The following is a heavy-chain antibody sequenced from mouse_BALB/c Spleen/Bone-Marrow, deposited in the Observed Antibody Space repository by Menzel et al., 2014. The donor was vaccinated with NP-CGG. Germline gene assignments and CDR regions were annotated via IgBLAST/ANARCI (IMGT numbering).Heavy chain of an antibody. J-gene: IGHJ4*01. V-gene: IGHV1-69*02. D-gene: IGHD2-10*02. CDR3: TRQYGNYYAMDY. Sequence: VQLQQSGAELVRPGASVKVPCKASGYTFTSYWINWVKQWPGQGLEWIGNIYPSDSYTNYNQNFEDKATLTVDKSSSTAYMQLSSPTSEDSAVYYCTRQYGNYYAMDYWGQGTSVTVSS. CDR2: IYPSDSYT. CDR1: GYTFTSYW.